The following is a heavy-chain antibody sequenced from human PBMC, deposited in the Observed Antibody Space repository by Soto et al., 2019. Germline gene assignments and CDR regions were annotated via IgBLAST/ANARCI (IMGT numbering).Heavy chain of an antibody. V-gene: IGHV4-39*01. D-gene: IGHD3-10*01. J-gene: IGHJ6*02. CDR2: IYYSGST. Sequence: PSETLSLTCTVSGGSISSSSYYWGWIRQPPGKGLEWIGSIYYSGSTYYNPSLKSRVTISVDTSKNQFSLKPSSVTAADTAVYYCARRPERFGELYGYYGMDVWGQGTTVTVSS. CDR1: GGSISSSSYY. CDR3: ARRPERFGELYGYYGMDV.